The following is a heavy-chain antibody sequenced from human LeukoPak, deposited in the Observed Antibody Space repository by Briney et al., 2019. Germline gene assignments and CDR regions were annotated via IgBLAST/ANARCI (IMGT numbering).Heavy chain of an antibody. V-gene: IGHV4-61*02. CDR1: GGSISSGSYY. CDR3: ARDFTDIVVVPAAMESYYYYYMDV. D-gene: IGHD2-2*01. Sequence: PSETLSLTCTVSGGSISSGSYYWSWIRQPAGKGLEWIGRIYTSGSTNYNPSLKSRVTISVDTSKNQFSLKLSSVTAADTAVYYCARDFTDIVVVPAAMESYYYYYMDVWGKGTTVTISS. J-gene: IGHJ6*03. CDR2: IYTSGST.